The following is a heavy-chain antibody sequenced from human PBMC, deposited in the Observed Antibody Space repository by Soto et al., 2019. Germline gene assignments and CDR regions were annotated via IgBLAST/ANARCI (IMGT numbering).Heavy chain of an antibody. V-gene: IGHV4-34*01. CDR2: INHSGST. Sequence: SETLSLTCAVYGGSFSDFYWTWIRQLPGKGLEWIGEINHSGSTNYNPSLKSRVAISVDTSKNQFSLNLRSVTAADTAVYYCGPRGAVADPRGDSGQGTLVIVSS. D-gene: IGHD6-19*01. J-gene: IGHJ4*02. CDR1: GGSFSDFY. CDR3: GPRGAVADPRGD.